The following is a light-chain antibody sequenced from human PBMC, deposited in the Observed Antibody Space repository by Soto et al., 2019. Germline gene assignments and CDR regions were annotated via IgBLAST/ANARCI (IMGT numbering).Light chain of an antibody. CDR1: QSISSW. CDR2: DAS. V-gene: IGKV1-5*01. Sequence: DIQMTQSPSTLSASVGDRVSITCRASQSISSWLAWYQQKPGKAPKFLIYDASSLESGVPSRFSGSGSGTEFTLTISTLQPDDFATYYCQQYSSYPWTFGQGTKVEIK. J-gene: IGKJ1*01. CDR3: QQYSSYPWT.